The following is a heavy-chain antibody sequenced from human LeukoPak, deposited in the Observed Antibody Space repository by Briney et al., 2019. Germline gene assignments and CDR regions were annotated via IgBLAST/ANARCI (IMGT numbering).Heavy chain of an antibody. Sequence: SVKVSCKVSGNTFTDLSMNWVRQAPGKGLEWMGGFDPEDVETIYAQKFQGRVTMTEDTSTATAYMELSSLRPDDTAVYYCATDFYRGRQFDCWGQGTLVTVSS. CDR1: GNTFTDLS. J-gene: IGHJ4*02. CDR2: FDPEDVET. V-gene: IGHV1-24*01. D-gene: IGHD2/OR15-2a*01. CDR3: ATDFYRGRQFDC.